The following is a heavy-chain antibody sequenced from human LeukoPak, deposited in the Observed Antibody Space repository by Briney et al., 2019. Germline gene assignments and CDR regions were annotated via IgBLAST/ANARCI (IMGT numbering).Heavy chain of an antibody. D-gene: IGHD3-22*01. J-gene: IGHJ3*01. CDR3: ARHYYCNSVACYALDV. V-gene: IGHV4-59*08. CDR2: INDNGGT. Sequence: PSETLSLTCTVSAGSISPYYWSWIRQSPGKGLEWIGFINDNGGTRYNPSLNSRVTISVDTSKNQFSLKLTSMTAADTAVYYCARHYYCNSVACYALDVWGQGTKVTVST. CDR1: AGSISPYY.